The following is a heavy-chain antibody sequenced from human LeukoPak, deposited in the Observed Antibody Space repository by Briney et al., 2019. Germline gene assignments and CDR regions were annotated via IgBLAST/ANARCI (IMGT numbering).Heavy chain of an antibody. J-gene: IGHJ4*02. V-gene: IGHV1-2*02. CDR2: INPNSGGT. D-gene: IGHD3-22*01. CDR1: GHTFTGYY. Sequence: ASVKVSCKASGHTFTGYYMHWVRQAPGQGLEWMGWINPNSGGTNYAQKFQGRVTMTRDTSISTAYMELSRLRSDDTAVYYCAKEGDDSSGSFDYWGQGTLVTVSS. CDR3: AKEGDDSSGSFDY.